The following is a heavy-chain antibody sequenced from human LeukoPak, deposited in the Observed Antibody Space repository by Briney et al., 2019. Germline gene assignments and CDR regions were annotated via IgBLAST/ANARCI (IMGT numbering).Heavy chain of an antibody. V-gene: IGHV3-7*01. CDR1: GFTFSSYW. Sequence: GGSLRLSCAASGFTFSSYWMSWVRQAPGKGLEWVANIKQDGSEKYYVDSVKGRFSISRDNAKNSLYLQMNSLRAEDTAVYYCAREVAVAVPVYWGQGTLVTVSS. D-gene: IGHD6-19*01. CDR3: AREVAVAVPVY. J-gene: IGHJ1*01. CDR2: IKQDGSEK.